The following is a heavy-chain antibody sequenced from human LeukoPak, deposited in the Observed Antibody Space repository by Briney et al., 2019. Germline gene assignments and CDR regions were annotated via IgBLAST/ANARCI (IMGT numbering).Heavy chain of an antibody. V-gene: IGHV3-30*02. CDR3: AKGSGWYFDY. D-gene: IGHD6-13*01. CDR2: IRSDGSNK. CDR1: GFSFNNYG. Sequence: GGSLRLSCAASGFSFNNYGIHWVRQAPGKGREWVAFIRSDGSNKLYADSVKGRFTISRDNSKNTLYLQMNSLRDEDTGLYYCAKGSGWYFDYWGQGTLLTVSS. J-gene: IGHJ4*02.